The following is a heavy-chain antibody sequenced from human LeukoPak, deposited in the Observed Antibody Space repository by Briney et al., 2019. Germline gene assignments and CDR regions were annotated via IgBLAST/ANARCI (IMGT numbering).Heavy chain of an antibody. CDR1: GFTFDDYA. CDR2: ISWDGGST. D-gene: IGHD6-13*01. Sequence: GGSLRPSCAASGFTFDDYAMHWVRQAPGKGLEWVSLISWDGGSTYYADSVKGRFTISRDNSKNSLYLQMNSLRAEDTALYYCAKDYQIAAAGREYYFDYWGQGTLVTVSS. J-gene: IGHJ4*02. CDR3: AKDYQIAAAGREYYFDY. V-gene: IGHV3-43D*03.